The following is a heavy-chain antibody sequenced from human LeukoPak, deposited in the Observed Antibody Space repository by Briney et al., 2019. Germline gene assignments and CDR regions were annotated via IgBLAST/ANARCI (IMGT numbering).Heavy chain of an antibody. CDR1: GGSFSGYY. CDR2: INHSGST. Sequence: PSETLSLTCAVYGGSFSGYYWSWIRQAPGKGLEWIGEINHSGSTNYNPSLKSRVTISVDTSKNQFSLKLSSVTAADTAVYYCASYYDSSQFDYWGQGTLVTVSS. D-gene: IGHD3-22*01. J-gene: IGHJ4*02. CDR3: ASYYDSSQFDY. V-gene: IGHV4-34*01.